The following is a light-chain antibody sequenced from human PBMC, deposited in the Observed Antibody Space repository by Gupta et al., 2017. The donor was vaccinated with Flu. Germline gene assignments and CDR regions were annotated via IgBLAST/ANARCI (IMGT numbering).Light chain of an antibody. V-gene: IGKV3-20*01. CDR1: QSVNNNL. CDR2: GAS. J-gene: IGKJ2*01. Sequence: GTLSVSPGERATLSCRASQSVNNNLLTWYQQKPGQAPRLLIYGASSRATGIPDRFSGSGSGTDFTLTIRRLEPEDFAVYYCQQDGISMHTFGQGTKLEIK. CDR3: QQDGISMHT.